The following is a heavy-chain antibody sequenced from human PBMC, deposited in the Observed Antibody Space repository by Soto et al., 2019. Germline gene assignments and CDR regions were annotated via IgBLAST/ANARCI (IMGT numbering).Heavy chain of an antibody. CDR1: GYIFTTYG. J-gene: IGHJ6*02. CDR2: ISGHNGNT. CDR3: ARPRAAWPSFTYYSYGVEA. D-gene: IGHD2-15*01. V-gene: IGHV1-18*04. Sequence: QVQLVQSGAEVKKPGASMKVSCKTSGYIFTTYGISWVRQAPGQGLEWLGWISGHNGNTKYAQKFQGRVTMTTDTSTSAAYMELRSLRCDDTAVDYCARPRAAWPSFTYYSYGVEAWGQGTTVTVS.